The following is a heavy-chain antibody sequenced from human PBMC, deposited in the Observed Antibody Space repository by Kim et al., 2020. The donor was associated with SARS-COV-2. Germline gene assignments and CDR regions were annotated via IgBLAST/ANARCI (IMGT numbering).Heavy chain of an antibody. J-gene: IGHJ6*02. V-gene: IGHV3-23*01. Sequence: GGSLRLSCAASGFTFSSYAMSWVRQAPGKGLEWVSAISGSGGSTYYADSVKGRFTISRDNSKNTLYLQMNSLRAEDTAVYYCAKGEQQDKIYYYYYGMDVWGQGTTVTVSS. CDR1: GFTFSSYA. CDR2: ISGSGGST. CDR3: AKGEQQDKIYYYYYGMDV. D-gene: IGHD6-13*01.